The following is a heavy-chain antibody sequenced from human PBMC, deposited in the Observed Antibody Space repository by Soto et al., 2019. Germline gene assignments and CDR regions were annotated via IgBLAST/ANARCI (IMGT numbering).Heavy chain of an antibody. Sequence: QVELVESGGGLAKPGGSLRLSCAASGFTFSDYDMSWIRQAPGKGLEWVSYTSSSGSTIYYADSVKGRFTMSRDNAKNSMCLHMDSLRVEDTAVYYCARDPQGIAVDHCYYYGMGVWGQGTTVTVSS. D-gene: IGHD6-19*01. CDR2: TSSSGSTI. CDR3: ARDPQGIAVDHCYYYGMGV. J-gene: IGHJ6*02. CDR1: GFTFSDYD. V-gene: IGHV3-11*01.